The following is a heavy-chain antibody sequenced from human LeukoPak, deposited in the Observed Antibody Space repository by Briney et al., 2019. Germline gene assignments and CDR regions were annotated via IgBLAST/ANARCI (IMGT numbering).Heavy chain of an antibody. CDR3: AKSKWFGEGGMDV. CDR1: GFTFDDYA. J-gene: IGHJ6*02. Sequence: HSGGSLRLSCAASGFTFDDYAMHWVRQAPGKGLEWVSGISWNSGKIGYADSVKGRFTISRDNAKNSLYLQMNSLKAEDTALYYCAKSKWFGEGGMDVWGQGTTVTVSS. CDR2: ISWNSGKI. D-gene: IGHD3-10*01. V-gene: IGHV3-9*01.